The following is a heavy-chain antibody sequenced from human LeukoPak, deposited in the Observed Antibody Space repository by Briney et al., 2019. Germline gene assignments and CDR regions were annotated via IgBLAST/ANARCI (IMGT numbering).Heavy chain of an antibody. D-gene: IGHD6-6*01. V-gene: IGHV4-39*01. CDR2: IYYSGST. CDR3: ARLWSSSSSGDYFDY. CDR1: GGSISSSSYY. Sequence: SETLSLTCTVSGGSISSSSYYWGWIRQPPGKGLEWIGSIYYSGSTYYNPSLKSRVTISVDTSKNQFSLKLSSVTAADTAVYYCARLWSSSSSGDYFDYWGQGTLVTVSS. J-gene: IGHJ4*02.